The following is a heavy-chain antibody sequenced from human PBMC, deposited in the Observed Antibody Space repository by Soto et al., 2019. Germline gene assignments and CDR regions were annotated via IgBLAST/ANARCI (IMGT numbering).Heavy chain of an antibody. CDR1: GGTFSSYA. Sequence: SVKVSCKASGGTFSSYAISWVRQAPGQGLEWMGGIIPIFGTANYAQKFQGRVTITADKSTSTAYMELSSLRSEATAVYYCARTRSSTSCYSYYYYGMDVWGQGTTVTVSS. CDR3: ARTRSSTSCYSYYYYGMDV. D-gene: IGHD2-2*02. V-gene: IGHV1-69*06. J-gene: IGHJ6*02. CDR2: IIPIFGTA.